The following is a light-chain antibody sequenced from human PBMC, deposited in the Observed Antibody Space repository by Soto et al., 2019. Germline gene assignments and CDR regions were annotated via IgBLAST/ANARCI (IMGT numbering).Light chain of an antibody. CDR3: QQSYSTPRA. CDR1: QSINSY. CDR2: SAS. V-gene: IGKV1-39*01. Sequence: DIQMTQSPSSLSASVGDRVTLTCRASQSINSYLNWYQQKPGKAPNLLIYSASSLQSGVPSRFSGSGSGTDFTLTISNLQPEDFATYYCQQSYSTPRAFGQGTKVEIK. J-gene: IGKJ1*01.